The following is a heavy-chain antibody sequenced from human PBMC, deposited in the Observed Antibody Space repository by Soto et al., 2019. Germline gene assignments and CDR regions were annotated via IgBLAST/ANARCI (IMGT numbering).Heavy chain of an antibody. Sequence: ASVKVSCQASGFGFTNYYIHWVRQAPGQGLEWMGLINPSGGGTFYAQKFQGRVTVTRDTSTGTVYMELSNLRSEDTAVYFCARDSGDTTLRQWGRSFHYWGQGTLVTVSS. CDR3: ARDSGDTTLRQWGRSFHY. CDR2: INPSGGGT. CDR1: GFGFTNYY. J-gene: IGHJ4*02. D-gene: IGHD1-1*01. V-gene: IGHV1-46*01.